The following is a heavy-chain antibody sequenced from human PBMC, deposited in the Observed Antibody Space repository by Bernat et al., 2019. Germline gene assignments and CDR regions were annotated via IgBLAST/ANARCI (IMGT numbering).Heavy chain of an antibody. J-gene: IGHJ6*02. D-gene: IGHD3-3*01. CDR3: ARDTSEYYYYGMDV. CDR2: IWYDGSNK. CDR1: GFTFSSYG. Sequence: QVQLVESGGGVVQPGRSLRLSCAASGFTFSSYGMHWVRQAPGNGLEWVAVIWYDGSNKYYADSVKGRFTISRDNSKNTLYLQMNSLRAEDTAVYYCARDTSEYYYYGMDVWGQGTTVTVSS. V-gene: IGHV3-33*01.